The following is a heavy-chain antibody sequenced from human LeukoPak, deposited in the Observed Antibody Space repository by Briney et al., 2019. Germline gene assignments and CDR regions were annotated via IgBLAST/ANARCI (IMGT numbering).Heavy chain of an antibody. CDR3: TTLIVQAQGNSGYDKVDY. Sequence: GGSLRLSCAASGFTFSNAWMSWVRQAPGKGLEWVGRIKSKTDGGTTDYAAPVKGRFTISRDDSKNTLYLQMNSLKTEDTAVYYCTTLIVQAQGNSGYDKVDYWGQGTLVSVSS. D-gene: IGHD5-12*01. V-gene: IGHV3-15*01. J-gene: IGHJ4*02. CDR2: IKSKTDGGTT. CDR1: GFTFSNAW.